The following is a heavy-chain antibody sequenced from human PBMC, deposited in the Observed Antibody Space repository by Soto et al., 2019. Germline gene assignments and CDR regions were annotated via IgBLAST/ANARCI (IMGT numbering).Heavy chain of an antibody. CDR1: GFAFSTYW. V-gene: IGHV3-74*01. CDR2: IKFDGSST. J-gene: IGHJ6*02. CDR3: ARGAKNIYAMDV. Sequence: EVQLVESGGGLVQPGGSLRLSCAASGFAFSTYWMRWVRQAPGKGLLWVARIKFDGSSTYSADSVKGRFTISRDDAKNTLYLQMNGLRVDDTAVYYCARGAKNIYAMDVWGQGTTVTVSS.